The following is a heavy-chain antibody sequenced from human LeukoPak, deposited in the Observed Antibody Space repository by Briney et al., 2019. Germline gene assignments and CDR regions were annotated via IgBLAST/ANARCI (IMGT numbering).Heavy chain of an antibody. CDR1: GFTFSSYG. V-gene: IGHV3-30*02. CDR3: AKNLDYYDSSAPDY. J-gene: IGHJ4*02. D-gene: IGHD3-22*01. Sequence: GGSLRLSCAASGFTFSSYGMHWVRQAPGKGLEWVAFIRYDGSNKYYADSVKGRFTISRDNSKNTLYLQMNSLRAEDTAVYYCAKNLDYYDSSAPDYWGQGTLVTVSS. CDR2: IRYDGSNK.